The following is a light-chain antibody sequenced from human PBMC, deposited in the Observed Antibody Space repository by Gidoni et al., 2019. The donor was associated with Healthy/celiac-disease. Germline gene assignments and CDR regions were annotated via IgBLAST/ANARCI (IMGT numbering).Light chain of an antibody. CDR1: QSVSSN. CDR2: GAS. V-gene: IGKV3-15*01. Sequence: EIVMTQSPATLSVSPWERATLSCRASQSVSSNLAWYQQKPGQAPRLLIYGASTRATGIPARFSGSGSWTEFTLTISSLQSEDFAVYYCQQYNNWPLTFGGGTKVEIK. CDR3: QQYNNWPLT. J-gene: IGKJ4*01.